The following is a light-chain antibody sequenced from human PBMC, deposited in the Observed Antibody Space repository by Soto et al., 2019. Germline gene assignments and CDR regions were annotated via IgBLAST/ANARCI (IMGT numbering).Light chain of an antibody. J-gene: IGKJ4*01. CDR2: DAS. CDR1: QSISSH. CDR3: QQRSNWPLA. V-gene: IGKV3-11*01. Sequence: EIVLTQSPATLSLSPGERATLSCRASQSISSHLAWYQQKPGQAPRLLMYDASNRATGIPARFSVSGSGTDFTLTISSLEPEDFAVYYCQQRSNWPLAFGGGTKVEIK.